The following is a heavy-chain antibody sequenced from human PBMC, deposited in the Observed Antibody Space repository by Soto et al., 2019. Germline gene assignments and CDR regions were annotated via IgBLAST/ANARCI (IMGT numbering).Heavy chain of an antibody. J-gene: IGHJ5*02. CDR3: AAGGYGGFEILKT. CDR2: IVVGNGNT. CDR1: GFTFTHSA. D-gene: IGHD5-12*01. V-gene: IGHV1-58*02. Sequence: QMQLVQSGPEVKKPGTSVKVSCEASGFTFTHSAMQWVRQARGQRLEWIGWIVVGNGNTNYAHKFQERVTMTWDMSTTTAYMELSSLRSEDTAVYFCAAGGYGGFEILKTWGQGTLVTVSS.